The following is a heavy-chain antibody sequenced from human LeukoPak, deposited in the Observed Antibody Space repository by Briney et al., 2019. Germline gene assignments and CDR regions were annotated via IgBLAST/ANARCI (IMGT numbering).Heavy chain of an antibody. CDR2: IYSSEFT. Sequence: PSETLSLSCTVSGGSFDNSYCWTWVRQPPGKGPEWIATIYSSEFTYYNPSLGSRVTISGDRSKNLFSLRLSSVTAADTAVYYCARGSDDYKLGNYWGQGTLVTVSS. CDR3: ARGSDDYKLGNY. CDR1: GGSFDNSYC. J-gene: IGHJ4*02. D-gene: IGHD5-24*01. V-gene: IGHV4-39*01.